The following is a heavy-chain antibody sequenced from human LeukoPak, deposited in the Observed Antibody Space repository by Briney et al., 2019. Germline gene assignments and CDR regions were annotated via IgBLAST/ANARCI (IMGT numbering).Heavy chain of an antibody. CDR2: INPNSGGT. V-gene: IGHV1-2*02. CDR1: GYTFTGYY. J-gene: IGHJ5*02. D-gene: IGHD2-15*01. Sequence: ASVKVSCKASGYTFTGYYMHWVRQAPGQGLEWMGWINPNSGGTNYAQKFQGRVTISVDKSVSTAYLQWSRLKASDTAMYYCARLTTKKSCSGGSCYSMNWFDPWGQGILVTVSS. CDR3: ARLTTKKSCSGGSCYSMNWFDP.